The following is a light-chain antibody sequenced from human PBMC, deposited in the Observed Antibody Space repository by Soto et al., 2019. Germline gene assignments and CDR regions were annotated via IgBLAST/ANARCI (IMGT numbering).Light chain of an antibody. V-gene: IGKV1D-16*01. CDR3: QQYNIYPLT. CDR1: EDINGW. CDR2: AAS. J-gene: IGKJ4*01. Sequence: DVQMTQSPSSLSASVGDRVTITCRASEDINGWLAWYQQKPGTAPKSLIYAASILQTGVPSRFSGSGSGTDFTLTISSLQPEDSATCYCQQYNIYPLTFGGGTKVEIK.